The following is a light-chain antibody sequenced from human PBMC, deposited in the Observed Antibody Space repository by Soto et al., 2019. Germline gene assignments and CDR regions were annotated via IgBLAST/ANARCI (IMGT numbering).Light chain of an antibody. CDR1: SSDVGGYKH. Sequence: QSVLTQPASVSGSPGQSITISCTGTSSDVGGYKHVSWYQHHPGKAPKLMIYEVSNRPSGVSNRFSGSKSGHTASLTISGLQAEDEADYYCNSQISSGTRVFGTGTKVTVL. V-gene: IGLV2-14*01. J-gene: IGLJ1*01. CDR2: EVS. CDR3: NSQISSGTRV.